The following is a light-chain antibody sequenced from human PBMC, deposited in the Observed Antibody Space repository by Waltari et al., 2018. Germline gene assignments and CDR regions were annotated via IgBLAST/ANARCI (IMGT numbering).Light chain of an antibody. CDR1: RSNPGPGYD. CDR2: GNI. CDR3: QSYDSSLSVVV. Sequence: QSVLTQPPSVSGAPGRRVSIPCTGTRSNPGPGYDLHWYQQLPGRAPKLLIYGNIHRPSGVPDRFSGSKSGTSASLAITGLQTEDEADYYCQSYDSSLSVVVFGGGTKLTVL. J-gene: IGLJ2*01. V-gene: IGLV1-40*01.